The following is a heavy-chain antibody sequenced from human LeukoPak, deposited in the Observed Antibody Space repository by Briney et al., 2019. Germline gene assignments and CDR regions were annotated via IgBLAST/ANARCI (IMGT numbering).Heavy chain of an antibody. J-gene: IGHJ2*01. V-gene: IGHV4-4*02. Sequence: SETLSLTCAVSGGSISRSNWWSWVRQPPGKGLEWIGEIYHGGSTNYNPSLKSRVTISVDKSKNQFSLKLSSVTAADTAVYYCAREDYDDSGAWYFDLWGRGTLVTVSS. CDR1: GGSISRSNW. CDR3: AREDYDDSGAWYFDL. CDR2: IYHGGST. D-gene: IGHD3-3*01.